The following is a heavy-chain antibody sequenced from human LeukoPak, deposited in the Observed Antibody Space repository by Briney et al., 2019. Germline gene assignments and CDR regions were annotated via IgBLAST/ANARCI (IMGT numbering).Heavy chain of an antibody. CDR3: RGGPYSYDSSGAFDI. Sequence: SETLSLTCTVSGGSISSYYWSWIRQPPGKGLEWIGYIYYSGSTNYNPSLKRRVTISVDTSKQQSSLKLSSVAAADTPGYFCRGGPYSYDSSGAFDIWGQGTMVTVSS. D-gene: IGHD3-22*01. J-gene: IGHJ3*02. CDR2: IYYSGST. V-gene: IGHV4-59*08. CDR1: GGSISSYY.